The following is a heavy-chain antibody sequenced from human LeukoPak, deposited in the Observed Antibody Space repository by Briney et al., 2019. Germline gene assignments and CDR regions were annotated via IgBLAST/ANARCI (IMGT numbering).Heavy chain of an antibody. V-gene: IGHV3-23*01. J-gene: IGHJ4*02. CDR3: AKDPRGDGYNLDYFDY. Sequence: TGGSLRLSCAASGFTFSSYAMSWVRQAPGKGLEWVSAISGSGGCTYYADSVKGRFTISRDNSKNTLYLQMNSLRAEDTAVYYCAKDPRGDGYNLDYFDYWGQGTLVTVSS. CDR1: GFTFSSYA. D-gene: IGHD5-24*01. CDR2: ISGSGGCT.